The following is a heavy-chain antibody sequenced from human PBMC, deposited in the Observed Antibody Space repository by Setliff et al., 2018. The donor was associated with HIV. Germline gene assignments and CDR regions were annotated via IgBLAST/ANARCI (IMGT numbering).Heavy chain of an antibody. D-gene: IGHD6-13*01. CDR1: GFTFNDYG. J-gene: IGHJ4*02. Sequence: GGSLRLSCEASGFTFNDYGMHWVRQAPGEGLEWVAVIWYDGTNKYYADSVKGRFTISRDNSKNTLYLQMNSLRADDTAVYYCAKDPSDSSSWYYFHYWGQGALVTVSS. CDR3: AKDPSDSSSWYYFHY. CDR2: IWYDGTNK. V-gene: IGHV3-33*06.